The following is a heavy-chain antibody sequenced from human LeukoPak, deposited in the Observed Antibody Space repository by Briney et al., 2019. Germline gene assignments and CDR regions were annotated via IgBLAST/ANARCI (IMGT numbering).Heavy chain of an antibody. CDR2: IYYSGRT. D-gene: IGHD3-22*01. V-gene: IGHV4-39*01. Sequence: SETLSLTCTVPGGSISSSSYYRGWIRQPPGKGMEWIGCIYYSGRTYYNPSLKSRDTISVDTSKNQFSLKLSSVTAADTAVYYCARNPIYYDSSGPGAFDIWGQGTMVTVSS. J-gene: IGHJ3*02. CDR3: ARNPIYYDSSGPGAFDI. CDR1: GGSISSSSYY.